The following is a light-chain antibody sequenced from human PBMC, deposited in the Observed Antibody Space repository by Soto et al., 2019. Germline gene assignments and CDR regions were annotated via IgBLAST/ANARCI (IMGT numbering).Light chain of an antibody. CDR3: QQFNSPLT. CDR1: QGISSY. J-gene: IGKJ4*01. CDR2: AAS. Sequence: IQLTQSPSSLSASIGDRVTITCRASQGISSYLAWYQKKPGKAPKLLIYAASTLQSGVPSRFSGGGSGTGFTLNISSLQPEDFATYYCQQFNSPLTFGGGTKVESK. V-gene: IGKV1-9*01.